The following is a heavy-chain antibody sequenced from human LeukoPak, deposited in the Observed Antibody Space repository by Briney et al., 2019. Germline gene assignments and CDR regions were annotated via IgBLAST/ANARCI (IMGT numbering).Heavy chain of an antibody. D-gene: IGHD6-6*01. V-gene: IGHV1-3*01. Sequence: ASVTVSCEASGYTFTTYAMHWVRQAPGQGLEWMGWINAGTVNTEYSQKFQGKVTITRDTSASTVYMELSSLRPEDTAVYYCAREYSSSSGRTFDYWGQGTLVTVSS. CDR1: GYTFTTYA. CDR2: INAGTVNT. J-gene: IGHJ4*02. CDR3: AREYSSSSGRTFDY.